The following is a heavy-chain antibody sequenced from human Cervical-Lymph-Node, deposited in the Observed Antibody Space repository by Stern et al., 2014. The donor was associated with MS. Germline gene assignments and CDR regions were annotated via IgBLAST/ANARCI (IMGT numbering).Heavy chain of an antibody. CDR1: GFSLNTNGMC. V-gene: IGHV2-70*01. Sequence: QVTLRESGPALVKPTQTLTLTCTFSGFSLNTNGMCVTWIRQSPGNAPEWLALIDWDDEKYYSTSLKTRLTVSKDTSKNQVVLIMTNMDPVDTATYYCARIGPAAYPSYFDVWGRGTLVTVSS. CDR3: ARIGPAAYPSYFDV. J-gene: IGHJ2*01. D-gene: IGHD2-2*02. CDR2: IDWDDEK.